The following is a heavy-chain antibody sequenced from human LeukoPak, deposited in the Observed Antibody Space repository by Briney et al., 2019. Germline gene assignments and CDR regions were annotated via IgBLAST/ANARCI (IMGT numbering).Heavy chain of an antibody. J-gene: IGHJ5*02. V-gene: IGHV4-59*08. Sequence: NPSETLSLTCTVSGGSISSYYWSWIRQPPGKGLEWIGYIYYSGSTNYNPSLKSRVTISVDTSKNQFSLKLNSVTAADTAVYYCARYDLGWFDPWGQGTLVTVSS. CDR2: IYYSGST. CDR3: ARYDLGWFDP. D-gene: IGHD3-3*01. CDR1: GGSISSYY.